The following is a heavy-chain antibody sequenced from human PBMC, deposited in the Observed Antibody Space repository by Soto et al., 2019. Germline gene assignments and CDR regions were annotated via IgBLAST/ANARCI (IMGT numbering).Heavy chain of an antibody. J-gene: IGHJ6*02. D-gene: IGHD3-22*01. V-gene: IGHV1-18*01. CDR3: ASGVFRSEGYYDSSGYAYYPYCMDV. CDR2: ISAYNGNT. Sequence: GASVKVSCKASGYTFTSYGISWVRQAPGQGLEWMGWISAYNGNTNYAQKLQGRVTMTTDTSTSTAYMELRSLRSDDTAVYYCASGVFRSEGYYDSSGYAYYPYCMDVCCQGTTLTRSS. CDR1: GYTFTSYG.